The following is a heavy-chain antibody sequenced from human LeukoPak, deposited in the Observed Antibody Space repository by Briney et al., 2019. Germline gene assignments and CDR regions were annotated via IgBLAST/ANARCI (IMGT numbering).Heavy chain of an antibody. D-gene: IGHD1-14*01. CDR1: GFTFTFSTSG. CDR3: ARGNGGNHAHLDY. CDR2: IWYDASNK. V-gene: IGHV3-33*01. J-gene: IGHJ4*02. Sequence: GGSLRLSCAASGFTFTFSTSGMHWVRQAPGKGLEWVSVIWYDASNKCYADSVKGRFTISRDSSKNTLYLQMNDLRAEDTAVYYCARGNGGNHAHLDYRGQGTLVTVSS.